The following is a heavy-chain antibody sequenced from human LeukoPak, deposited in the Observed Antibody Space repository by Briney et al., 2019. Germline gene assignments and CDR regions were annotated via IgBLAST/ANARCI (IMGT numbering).Heavy chain of an antibody. CDR2: ISYDGSNK. D-gene: IGHD5-18*01. CDR3: AKSDENTWIRDY. Sequence: GGSLRLSCAASGFTFSSYGMHWVRQAPGKGLEWVAVISYDGSNKYYADSVKGRFTISRDNSKNTLYLQMNSLRAEDTAVYYCAKSDENTWIRDYWGQGTLVTVSS. CDR1: GFTFSSYG. V-gene: IGHV3-30*18. J-gene: IGHJ4*02.